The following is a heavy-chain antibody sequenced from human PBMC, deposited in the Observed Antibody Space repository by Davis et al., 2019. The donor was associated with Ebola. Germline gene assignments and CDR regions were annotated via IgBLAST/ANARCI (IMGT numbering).Heavy chain of an antibody. CDR3: VPGTWI. Sequence: GESLKISCAASGFTFSSYGMHWVRQAPGKGLEWISYISSSGDAYYADSVKGRFITSRDNARNSLDLQMNNLRVEDTAVYHCVPGTWIRGQGLLVTVSS. J-gene: IGHJ4*02. V-gene: IGHV3-48*04. D-gene: IGHD5-18*01. CDR2: ISSSGDA. CDR1: GFTFSSYG.